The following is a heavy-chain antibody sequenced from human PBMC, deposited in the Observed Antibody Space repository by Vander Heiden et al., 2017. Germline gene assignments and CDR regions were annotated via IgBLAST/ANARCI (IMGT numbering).Heavy chain of an antibody. CDR3: AKEYSGSYQAYYYYGMDV. D-gene: IGHD1-26*01. V-gene: IGHV3-23*01. CDR1: GFTFSSYA. Sequence: EVQLLGPGGGLVQPGGSLRLSCAASGFTFSSYAMSWVRQAPGKGLEWVSAISGSGGSTYYADSVKGRFTISRDNSKNTLYLQMNSLRAEDTAVYYCAKEYSGSYQAYYYYGMDVWGQGTTVTVSS. J-gene: IGHJ6*02. CDR2: ISGSGGST.